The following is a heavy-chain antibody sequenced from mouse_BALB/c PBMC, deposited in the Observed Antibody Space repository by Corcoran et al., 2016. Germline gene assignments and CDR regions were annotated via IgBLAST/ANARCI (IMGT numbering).Heavy chain of an antibody. CDR2: IDPANGNT. Sequence: EVQLQQSGAELVKPGASVKLSCTASGFNIKDTYMHWVKQRPEQGLEWIGRIDPANGNTKYDPKFQGKATITADTSSNTAYLQPSSLTSEDTAVYYCARRQLGLNWGQGTLVTVSA. D-gene: IGHD3-2*01. CDR1: GFNIKDTY. V-gene: IGHV14-3*02. CDR3: ARRQLGLN. J-gene: IGHJ3*01.